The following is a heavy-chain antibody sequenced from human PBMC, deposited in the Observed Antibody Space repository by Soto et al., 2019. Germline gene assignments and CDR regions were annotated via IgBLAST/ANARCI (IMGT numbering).Heavy chain of an antibody. D-gene: IGHD2-15*01. Sequence: SETLSLTCSVSGGSISGDYYWSCIRQSPEKGLEWIGYIYYSGSSYSNPALQSRLSMSLDTSKNQSSLKLRSVTAADPAAYYGAGGGARWPGYFGSWGQGALVAVSS. CDR3: AGGGARWPGYFGS. J-gene: IGHJ4*02. V-gene: IGHV4-30-4*08. CDR1: GGSISGDYY. CDR2: IYYSGSS.